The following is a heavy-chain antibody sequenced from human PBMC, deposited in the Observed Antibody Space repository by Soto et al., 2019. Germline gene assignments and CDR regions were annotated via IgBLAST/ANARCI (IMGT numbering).Heavy chain of an antibody. D-gene: IGHD2-21*02. Sequence: NPXETLSLTCTVSGASIRSTDYYCSWIRQAPGKGLEWIGYVYYTGSTYYNPSLMSRLTISVDTSKNQFSLKLTSVTAAETAVYYCVRTAREGAVAPHWFDRWGQGTQVTGSS. CDR2: VYYTGST. J-gene: IGHJ5*02. V-gene: IGHV4-30-4*01. CDR3: VRTAREGAVAPHWFDR. CDR1: GASIRSTDYY.